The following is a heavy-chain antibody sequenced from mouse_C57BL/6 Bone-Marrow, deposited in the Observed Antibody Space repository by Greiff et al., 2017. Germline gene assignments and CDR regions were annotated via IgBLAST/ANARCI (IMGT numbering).Heavy chain of an antibody. CDR1: GYTFTSYW. Sequence: QVQLQQPGAELVRPGTSVKLSCKASGYTFTSYWMHWVKQRPGQGLEWIGVIDPSDSYTNYNQKFKGKATLTVDTSSSTAYMQLSSLTSEDSAVYYCARELLRSWYFDYWGQGTTLTVSS. D-gene: IGHD1-1*01. J-gene: IGHJ2*01. CDR3: ARELLRSWYFDY. V-gene: IGHV1-59*01. CDR2: IDPSDSYT.